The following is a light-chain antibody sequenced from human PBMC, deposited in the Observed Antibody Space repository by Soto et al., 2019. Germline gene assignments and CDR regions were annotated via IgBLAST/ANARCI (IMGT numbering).Light chain of an antibody. J-gene: IGKJ2*01. Sequence: DIQMTQSPSLSVSVGDKVTITCRASHSISNFLNWYQQKAGKDPKLLIYASFNLQSGVPSRFSGSGSGTDFTLTISSLQPEDFATYYCQQHDITPYTFGQGNKLEI. CDR2: ASF. V-gene: IGKV1-39*01. CDR1: HSISNF. CDR3: QQHDITPYT.